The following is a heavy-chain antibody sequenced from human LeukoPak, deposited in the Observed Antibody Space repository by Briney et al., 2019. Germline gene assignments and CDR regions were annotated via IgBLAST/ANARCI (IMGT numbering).Heavy chain of an antibody. D-gene: IGHD2-2*01. CDR2: ISSSSSTI. V-gene: IGHV3-48*01. Sequence: PGGSLRLSCAASGFTFSSYSMNWVRQAPGKGLEWVSYISSSSSTIYYADSAKGRFTISRDNAKNSLYLQMNSLRAEDTAVYYCAKEAQGCSITSCYFDSWGQGTLVTVSS. CDR1: GFTFSSYS. J-gene: IGHJ4*02. CDR3: AKEAQGCSITSCYFDS.